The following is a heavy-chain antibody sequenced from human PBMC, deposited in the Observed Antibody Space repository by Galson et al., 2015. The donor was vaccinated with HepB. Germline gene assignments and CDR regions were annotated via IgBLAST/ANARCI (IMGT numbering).Heavy chain of an antibody. V-gene: IGHV1-8*01. CDR3: AGRAVVVPAAISYYYVDV. Sequence: SVKVSCKASGYTFTSYDINWVRQATGQGLEWMGWMNPNSGNTGYAQKFQGRVTMTRNTSISTAYMELSSLRSEDTAVYYCAGRAVVVPAAISYYYVDVWGKGTTVTVSS. CDR1: GYTFTSYD. D-gene: IGHD2-2*01. J-gene: IGHJ6*03. CDR2: MNPNSGNT.